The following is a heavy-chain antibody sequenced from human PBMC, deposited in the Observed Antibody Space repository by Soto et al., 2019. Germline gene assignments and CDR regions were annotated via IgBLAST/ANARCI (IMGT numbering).Heavy chain of an antibody. CDR2: IYYSGST. D-gene: IGHD2-21*01. CDR3: ASRPREFRWFDP. V-gene: IGHV4-30-4*01. J-gene: IGHJ5*02. Sequence: SETLSLTCTVSGGAISSGDYYWSWIRQPPGKGLEWMGYIYYSGSTYYNPSLKSRVTISVDTSKNQFALKLSSVTAADTAVYSCASRPREFRWFDPSGQRTLVTVSS. CDR1: GGAISSGDYY.